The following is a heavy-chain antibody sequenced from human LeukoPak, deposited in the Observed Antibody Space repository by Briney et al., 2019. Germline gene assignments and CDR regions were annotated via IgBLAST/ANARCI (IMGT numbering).Heavy chain of an antibody. Sequence: PGGSLRLSCAASGFTFSSYGMHWVRQAPGKGLEWVAFIRYDGSNKYYADSVKGRFTISRDNSKNTLYLQMNSLRAEDTAVYYCARLVATSVAIDYWGQGTLVTVSS. CDR1: GFTFSSYG. CDR2: IRYDGSNK. J-gene: IGHJ4*02. V-gene: IGHV3-30*02. D-gene: IGHD5-12*01. CDR3: ARLVATSVAIDY.